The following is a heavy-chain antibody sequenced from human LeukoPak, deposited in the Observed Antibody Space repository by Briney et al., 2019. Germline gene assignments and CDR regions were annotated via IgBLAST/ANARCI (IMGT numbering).Heavy chain of an antibody. CDR3: ARSVGGWFFYYFDY. V-gene: IGHV1-18*01. Sequence: GASVKVSCKASGYTFTSYGISWVRQAPGQGHEWMGWISAYNGNTNYAQKLQGRVTMTTDTSTSTAYMELRSLRSDDTAVYYCARSVGGWFFYYFDYWGQGTLVTVSS. CDR2: ISAYNGNT. D-gene: IGHD6-19*01. J-gene: IGHJ4*02. CDR1: GYTFTSYG.